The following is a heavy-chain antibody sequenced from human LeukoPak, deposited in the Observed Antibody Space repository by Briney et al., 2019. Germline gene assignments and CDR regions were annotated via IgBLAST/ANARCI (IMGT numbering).Heavy chain of an antibody. CDR2: ISSNGGST. Sequence: GGSLRLSCSASGFTFRGYAMHWVRQAPGKGLEFVSVISSNGGSTYYADSVKGRFTISRDNSKNTLYLQMSSLRAEDTAVYYCVKAGDYEYNWFDPWGQGTLVTVSS. V-gene: IGHV3-64D*09. D-gene: IGHD4-17*01. J-gene: IGHJ5*02. CDR1: GFTFRGYA. CDR3: VKAGDYEYNWFDP.